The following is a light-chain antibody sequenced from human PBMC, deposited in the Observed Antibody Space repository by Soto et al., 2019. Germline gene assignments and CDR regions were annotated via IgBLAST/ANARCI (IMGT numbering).Light chain of an antibody. CDR1: SSNIENNY. J-gene: IGLJ3*02. Sequence: QSVLTQPPSVSAAPGQKVTISCSGSSSNIENNYVSWYQQLPGTAPKLLIYDNNKRPPGIPARFSGSKSGTSATLGITGLQTGDEADYYCGTWDSSLSAGVFGGGTKLTVL. CDR3: GTWDSSLSAGV. CDR2: DNN. V-gene: IGLV1-51*01.